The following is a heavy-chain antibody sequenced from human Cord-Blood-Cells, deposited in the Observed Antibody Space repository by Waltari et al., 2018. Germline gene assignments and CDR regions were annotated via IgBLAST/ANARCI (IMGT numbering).Heavy chain of an antibody. CDR1: GGSISSSSYY. CDR3: ARGAVAGTVFDY. J-gene: IGHJ4*02. D-gene: IGHD6-19*01. Sequence: LSLTCTVSGGSISSSSYYWGWIRQPPGKGLEWIGSIYYSGSTYYNPSLKSRVTISVDTSKNQFSLKLSSVTAADTAVYYCARGAVAGTVFDYWGQGTLVTVSS. CDR2: IYYSGST. V-gene: IGHV4-39*01.